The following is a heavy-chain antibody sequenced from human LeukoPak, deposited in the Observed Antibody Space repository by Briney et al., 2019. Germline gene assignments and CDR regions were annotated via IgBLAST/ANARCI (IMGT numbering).Heavy chain of an antibody. D-gene: IGHD2-2*01. CDR1: GFTFSSYS. CDR3: AKSGCTSTACYAFDI. V-gene: IGHV3-21*04. J-gene: IGHJ3*02. Sequence: PGGSLRLSCAASGFTFSSYSMNWVRQAPGKGLEWVSSISSSSSYIYYADSVKGRFTISRDNSKTTLYLQMNNLRAEDTAVYYCAKSGCTSTACYAFDIWGQGTTVTVSS. CDR2: ISSSSSYI.